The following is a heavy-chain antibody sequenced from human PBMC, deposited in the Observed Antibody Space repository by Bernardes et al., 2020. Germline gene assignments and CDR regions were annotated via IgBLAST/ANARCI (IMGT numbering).Heavy chain of an antibody. CDR3: ARPIAVAGTGAGVFDY. V-gene: IGHV4-39*01. CDR2: IYYSGST. CDR1: GGSISSSSYY. D-gene: IGHD6-19*01. Sequence: TLSLTCTVSGGSISSSSYYWGWIRQPPGKGLEWIGSIYYSGSTYYNPSLKSRVTISVDTSKNQFSLKLSSVTAADTAVYYCARPIAVAGTGAGVFDYWGQGTLVTVSS. J-gene: IGHJ4*02.